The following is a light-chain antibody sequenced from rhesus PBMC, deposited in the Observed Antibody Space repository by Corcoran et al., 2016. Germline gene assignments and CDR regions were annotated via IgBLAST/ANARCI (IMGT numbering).Light chain of an antibody. Sequence: QAALTQSPSVSGSPGQSVTISCTGTSSDIGGYNYVSWYQQHPGTTTKLMIFKVCKRRSGVSDRFSGSKSGNTASLTISGLQPEDEADYYCSSLAASNTFIFGAGTRLTVL. CDR1: SSDIGGYNY. J-gene: IGLJ1*01. CDR3: SSLAASNTFI. CDR2: KVC. V-gene: IGLV2-32*02.